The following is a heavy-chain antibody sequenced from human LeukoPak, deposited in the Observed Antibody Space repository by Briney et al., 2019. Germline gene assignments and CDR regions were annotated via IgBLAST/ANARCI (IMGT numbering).Heavy chain of an antibody. CDR3: ARRDHDFWSGYYLNV. J-gene: IGHJ6*04. CDR2: IYYSGST. Sequence: SETLSLTCTVSGGSISSYYWSWIRQPPGKGLEWIGYIYYSGSTNYNPSLKSRVTISVDTSKNQFSLKLSSVTAADTAVYYCARRDHDFWSGYYLNVWGKGTTVTVSS. D-gene: IGHD3-3*01. CDR1: GGSISSYY. V-gene: IGHV4-59*12.